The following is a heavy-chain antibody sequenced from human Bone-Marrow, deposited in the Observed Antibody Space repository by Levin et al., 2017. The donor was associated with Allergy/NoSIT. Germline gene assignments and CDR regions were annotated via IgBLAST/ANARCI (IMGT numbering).Heavy chain of an antibody. D-gene: IGHD1-26*01. CDR3: ARRRVIQVGWYEFDF. V-gene: IGHV3-23*01. J-gene: IGHJ4*02. Sequence: AGGSLRLSCAASGFAVSNYVMNWVRQAPGKGLEWVSTISPSGDYTNHADSVKGRFTTSRDTSKNTLYLQMSSLRAEDTAVYYCARRRVIQVGWYEFDFWGQGTLVTVSS. CDR1: GFAVSNYV. CDR2: ISPSGDYT.